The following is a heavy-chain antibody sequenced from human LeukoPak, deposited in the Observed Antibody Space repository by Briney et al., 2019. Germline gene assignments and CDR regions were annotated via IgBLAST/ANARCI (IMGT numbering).Heavy chain of an antibody. V-gene: IGHV3-9*01. D-gene: IGHD3-10*01. CDR3: ARDQGYGSGSYYNGYYNGMDD. CDR2: ISWNSGSI. Sequence: GRSLRLSCAASGFTFDDYAMHWVRQAPGKGLEWVSGISWNSGSIGYADSVKGRFTISRDNAKNSLYLQMNSLGVEDTAFYYCARDQGYGSGSYYNGYYNGMDDCGQGTTVTVSS. CDR1: GFTFDDYA. J-gene: IGHJ6*02.